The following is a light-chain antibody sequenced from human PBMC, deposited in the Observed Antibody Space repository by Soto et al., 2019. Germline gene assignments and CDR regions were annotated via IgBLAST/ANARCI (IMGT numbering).Light chain of an antibody. CDR2: GAS. CDR1: QSISSTY. J-gene: IGKJ4*01. Sequence: EIVWTQSPATLSLSPGERATLSCRASQSISSTYLAWYQQKPGQAPRLLIYGASTRASGISDRFSASGSGTDFTLTISRLEPEDFAVYYCQQFGSAVTFAGGTKVDIK. CDR3: QQFGSAVT. V-gene: IGKV3-20*01.